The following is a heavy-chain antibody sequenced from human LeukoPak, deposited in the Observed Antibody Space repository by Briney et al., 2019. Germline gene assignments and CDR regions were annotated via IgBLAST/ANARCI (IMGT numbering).Heavy chain of an antibody. J-gene: IGHJ4*02. CDR3: AKDRGGYSYGAIDY. Sequence: GGSLRLSCAASGFTFSSYGMSWVRQAPRKGLEWVSAISGSGGSTYYADSVKGRFTISRDNSKNTLYLQMNSLRAEDTAVYYCAKDRGGYSYGAIDYWGQGTLVTVSS. CDR2: ISGSGGST. D-gene: IGHD5-18*01. CDR1: GFTFSSYG. V-gene: IGHV3-23*01.